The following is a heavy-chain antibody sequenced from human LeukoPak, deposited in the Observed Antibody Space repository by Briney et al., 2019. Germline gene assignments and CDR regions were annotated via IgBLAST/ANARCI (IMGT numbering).Heavy chain of an antibody. Sequence: PGGSLRLSCAASGFTFSSYAMHWVRQAPGKGLEWVAVISYDGSNKYYADSVKGRFTISRDNSKNTLYLQMNSLRAEDTAVYYCANTPQLWPFDYWGQGTLVTVSS. CDR3: ANTPQLWPFDY. CDR2: ISYDGSNK. CDR1: GFTFSSYA. D-gene: IGHD5-18*01. V-gene: IGHV3-30*04. J-gene: IGHJ4*02.